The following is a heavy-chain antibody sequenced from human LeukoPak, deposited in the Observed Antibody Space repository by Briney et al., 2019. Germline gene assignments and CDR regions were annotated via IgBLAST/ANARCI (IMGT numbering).Heavy chain of an antibody. CDR2: IIPIFGTA. Sequence: ASVKVSCKASGYTFTSYAMNWVRQAPGQGLEWMGGIIPIFGTANYAQKFQGRVTITADESTSTAYMELSSLRSEDTALYYCARGGLSSSWYGGRAFDIWGQGTMVTVSS. CDR1: GYTFTSYA. J-gene: IGHJ3*02. V-gene: IGHV1-69*13. CDR3: ARGGLSSSWYGGRAFDI. D-gene: IGHD6-13*01.